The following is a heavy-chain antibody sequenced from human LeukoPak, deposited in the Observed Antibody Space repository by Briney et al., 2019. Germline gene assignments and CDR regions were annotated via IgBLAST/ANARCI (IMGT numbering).Heavy chain of an antibody. D-gene: IGHD3-10*01. J-gene: IGHJ3*02. CDR1: GFTFSRYR. CDR2: INSDGRRT. CDR3: ARDRESAFDI. Sequence: GGSLRLSCAASGFTFSRYRMHWVRQVPGKGLVWVSRINSDGRRTSYADSVKGRFTISRDNAKNTLYLQMNSLRAEDTAVYYCARDRESAFDIWGQGTMVTVSS. V-gene: IGHV3-74*01.